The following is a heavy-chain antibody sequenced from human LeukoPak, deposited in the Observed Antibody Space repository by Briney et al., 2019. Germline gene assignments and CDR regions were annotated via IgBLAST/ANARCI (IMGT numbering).Heavy chain of an antibody. CDR1: GCTLSSYG. Sequence: PGGPLRLFSAASGCTLSSYGMHGPRQPPDKGLEWVAVISYDGSNKYYADSVKGRFTISRDNTKNTLYLQMNSLRAEDTAVYYCAKDECMDYWGQGTLVTVSS. D-gene: IGHD2-8*01. V-gene: IGHV3-30*18. J-gene: IGHJ4*02. CDR3: AKDECMDY. CDR2: ISYDGSNK.